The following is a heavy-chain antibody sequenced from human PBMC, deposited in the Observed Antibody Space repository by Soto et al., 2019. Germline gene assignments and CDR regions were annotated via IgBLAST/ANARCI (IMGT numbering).Heavy chain of an antibody. D-gene: IGHD3-22*01. CDR2: IYPGDSDT. Sequence: PGESLKISCKGSGYSFTSYWIGWVRQVPGKGLEWMGIIYPGDSDTRYNPSFQGQVTISVDKSTSTAYLRWNSLKASDTAIYYCARPEIPTRSSDYHYPFDHWGQGTLVTVSS. V-gene: IGHV5-51*01. CDR3: ARPEIPTRSSDYHYPFDH. CDR1: GYSFTSYW. J-gene: IGHJ4*02.